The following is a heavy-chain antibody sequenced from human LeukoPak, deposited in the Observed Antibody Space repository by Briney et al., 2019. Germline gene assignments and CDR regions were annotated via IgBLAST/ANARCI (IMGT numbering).Heavy chain of an antibody. CDR1: GGSFSGYY. V-gene: IGHV4-34*01. D-gene: IGHD1-7*01. CDR2: INHSGST. CDR3: ARARAGTTALDY. Sequence: SETLSLTCAVYGGSFSGYYWSWIRQPPGKGLEWIGEINHSGSTNYNPSLKSRVTISGDTSKNQFSLKLSSVTAADTAVYYCARARAGTTALDYWGQGTLVTVSS. J-gene: IGHJ4*02.